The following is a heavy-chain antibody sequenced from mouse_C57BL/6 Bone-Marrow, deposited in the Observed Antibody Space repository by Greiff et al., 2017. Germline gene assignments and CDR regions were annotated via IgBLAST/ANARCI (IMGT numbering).Heavy chain of an antibody. V-gene: IGHV10-3*01. CDR2: IRSKSSNYAT. Sequence: EVQLVESGGGLVQPKGSLKLSCAASGFTFNTYAMHWVRQAPGKGLEWVARIRSKSSNYATYYADSVKARFTISSNDSQSMHYLQMNNLKTENTAMYYCIRERFITTVHWGQGTTLTVSS. J-gene: IGHJ2*01. D-gene: IGHD1-1*01. CDR1: GFTFNTYA. CDR3: IRERFITTVH.